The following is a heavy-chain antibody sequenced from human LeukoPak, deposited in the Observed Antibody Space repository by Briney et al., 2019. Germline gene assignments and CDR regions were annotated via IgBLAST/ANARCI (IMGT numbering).Heavy chain of an antibody. CDR2: TYYRSKWFI. CDR3: TRSDCSSGRCPGFDN. J-gene: IGHJ4*02. D-gene: IGHD6-19*01. V-gene: IGHV6-1*01. CDR1: GDSVSINSAA. Sequence: SQTLSLTFGISGDSVSINSAAWNWIRQSPSRGLEWLGRTYYRSKWFINYAPSVKSRIIINPDTPKNQVSLQLNSVTPEDTAVYYCTRSDCSSGRCPGFDNWGQGTLVTVS.